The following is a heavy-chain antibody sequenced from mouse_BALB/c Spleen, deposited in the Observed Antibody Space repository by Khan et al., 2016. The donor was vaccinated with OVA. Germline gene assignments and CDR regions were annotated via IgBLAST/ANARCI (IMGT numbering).Heavy chain of an antibody. J-gene: IGHJ4*01. CDR3: AEFTPDYYSIDQ. Sequence: QVQLQQPGPGLVAPSQSLSITCTVSGFSLTSYGVNWVRQPPGKGLEWLGVIWGDGSLNYHSTLKSRLIISKDNSKRQVFLTLNSLQTADTATDYCAEFTPDYYSIDQWGQGTSVTVSS. CDR2: IWGDGSL. D-gene: IGHD1-1*01. V-gene: IGHV2-3*01. CDR1: GFSLTSYG.